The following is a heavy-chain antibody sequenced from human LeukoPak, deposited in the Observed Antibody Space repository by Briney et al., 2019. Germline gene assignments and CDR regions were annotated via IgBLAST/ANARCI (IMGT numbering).Heavy chain of an antibody. J-gene: IGHJ5*02. V-gene: IGHV4-39*07. CDR2: IYYSGST. CDR3: ARRQRGFLEWLYNWFDP. D-gene: IGHD3-3*01. Sequence: SETLSLTCTVSGGSISSSSYYWGWIRQPPGKGLEWIGSIYYSGSTYYNPSLKSRVTISVDTSKNQFSLKLSSVTAADTAVYYCARRQRGFLEWLYNWFDPWGQGTLVTVSS. CDR1: GGSISSSSYY.